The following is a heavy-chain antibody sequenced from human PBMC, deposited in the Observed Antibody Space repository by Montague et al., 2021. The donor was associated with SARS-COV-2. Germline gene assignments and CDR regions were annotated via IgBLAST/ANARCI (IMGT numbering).Heavy chain of an antibody. CDR3: AIDVVASPFTFDY. J-gene: IGHJ4*02. CDR1: GDSISYFY. V-gene: IGHV4-4*07. CDR2: VSASGST. D-gene: IGHD2-15*01. Sequence: SETLSLTCTVSGDSISYFYWSWIRQPAGKGLEWIGRVSASGSTNYNSSLNSRVTMSVDTSKKQFSLSLSPVTAADTDVYYCAIDVVASPFTFDYWGQGTLVTVSS.